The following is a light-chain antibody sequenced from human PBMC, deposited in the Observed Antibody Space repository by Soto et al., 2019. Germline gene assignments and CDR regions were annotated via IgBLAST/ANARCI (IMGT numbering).Light chain of an antibody. J-gene: IGLJ1*01. CDR3: AAWDDSLSAYV. V-gene: IGLV1-47*01. CDR1: ISNIGSNP. CDR2: RNN. Sequence: QSVLTQPPSASGTPGQRVTISCSGGISNIGSNPVYWHQQLPGTAPKLLIFRNNQRPSGVPDRFSDSKSGTSASLAISGLRSEHEADSYCAAWDDSLSAYVLGNGTKVTV.